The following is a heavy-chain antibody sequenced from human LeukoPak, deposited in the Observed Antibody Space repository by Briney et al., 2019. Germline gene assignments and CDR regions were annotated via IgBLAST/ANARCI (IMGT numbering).Heavy chain of an antibody. J-gene: IGHJ4*02. CDR2: THYGSKWSF. V-gene: IGHV6-1*01. CDR3: ARGKYTSFDN. Sequence: SQTLSLTCAVSGDSIFTNNVAWNWISQSPSRGLEWLGRTHYGSKWSFAYAVSVKSRITINADTSKNQFSLQLSSVTPEDMAVYYCARGKYTSFDNWGQGTLVTVSS. CDR1: GDSIFTNNVA. D-gene: IGHD6-6*01.